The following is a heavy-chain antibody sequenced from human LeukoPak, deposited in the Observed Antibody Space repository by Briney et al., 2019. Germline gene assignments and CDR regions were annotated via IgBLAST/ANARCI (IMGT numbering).Heavy chain of an antibody. D-gene: IGHD3-10*01. CDR2: ITGSGPYM. Sequence: GGSLRLSCAASGFTFSTFAMHWVRLSQGKGLGRVSSITGSGPYMLYADSVKHRFTISRDNTTNLLYLEMNSLRAEDTAMYFCVRDVGAVRGEVYFDYWGQGTLVTGSS. CDR3: VRDVGAVRGEVYFDY. CDR1: GFTFSTFA. V-gene: IGHV3-21*06. J-gene: IGHJ4*02.